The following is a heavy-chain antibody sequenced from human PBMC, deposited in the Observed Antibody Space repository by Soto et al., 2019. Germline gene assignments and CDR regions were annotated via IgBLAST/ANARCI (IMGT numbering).Heavy chain of an antibody. J-gene: IGHJ5*02. D-gene: IGHD3-3*01. CDR3: ARDRRSYDFWSGYYSFWSAGDWFDP. V-gene: IGHV1-18*01. Sequence: ASVKVSCKASGYTFTSYGISWVRQAPGQGLEWMGWISAYNGNTNYAQKLQGRVTMTTDTSTSTAYMELRSLRSDDTAVYYCARDRRSYDFWSGYYSFWSAGDWFDPWGQGTLVTVSS. CDR2: ISAYNGNT. CDR1: GYTFTSYG.